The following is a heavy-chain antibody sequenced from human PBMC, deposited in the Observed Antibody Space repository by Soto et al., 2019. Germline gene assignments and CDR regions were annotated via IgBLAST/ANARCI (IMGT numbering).Heavy chain of an antibody. CDR2: IDPSDSYT. D-gene: IGHD6-13*01. V-gene: IGHV5-10-1*01. CDR3: ATSSAGNYYYCGMDV. Sequence: GESLKISCKGSGYSFTSYWISWVRQMPGKGLEWMGRIDPSDSYTNYSPSFQGHVTISADKSISTAYLQWSSLKASDTAMYYCATSSAGNYYYCGMDVRGQGTTVTVSS. CDR1: GYSFTSYW. J-gene: IGHJ6*02.